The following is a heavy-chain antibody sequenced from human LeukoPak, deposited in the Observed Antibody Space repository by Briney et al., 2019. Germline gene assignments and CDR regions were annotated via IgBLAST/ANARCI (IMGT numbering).Heavy chain of an antibody. D-gene: IGHD5-18*01. CDR1: GGSISSYY. J-gene: IGHJ4*02. Sequence: SETLSLTCTVSGGSISSYYWSWIRQPPGKGLEWIGYIYYSGSTNYNPSLKSRATISEDTSKNQFSLKLSSVTAADTAVYYCATIIQLWSLDYWGQGTLVTVSS. V-gene: IGHV4-59*01. CDR3: ATIIQLWSLDY. CDR2: IYYSGST.